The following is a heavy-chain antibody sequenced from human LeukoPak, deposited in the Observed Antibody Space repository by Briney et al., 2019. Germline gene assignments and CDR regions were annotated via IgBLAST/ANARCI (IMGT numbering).Heavy chain of an antibody. D-gene: IGHD6-13*01. CDR2: IRYDGTNK. J-gene: IGHJ4*02. Sequence: EGSLRLSCAASGFTFSTYGMHWVRQAPGKGLEWVAFIRYDGTNKYYADSVKGRFTISRDNSKNTLYLQMNSLRAEDTALYYCAKDLRYSSSWYGAQSFDYWGQGTLVTVSS. V-gene: IGHV3-30*02. CDR3: AKDLRYSSSWYGAQSFDY. CDR1: GFTFSTYG.